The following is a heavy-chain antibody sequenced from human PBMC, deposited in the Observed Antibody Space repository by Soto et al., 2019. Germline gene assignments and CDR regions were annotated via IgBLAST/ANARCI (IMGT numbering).Heavy chain of an antibody. D-gene: IGHD3-22*01. CDR2: FYYTGST. Sequence: PSETLSLTCVVSGDSMTRGSYYWAWIRQPPGKGLEWIGSFYYTGSTNYNPSLKSRVTVSADTSNNHFSLRLTSVTAADTAVYYCAGRLDFGKGYFAASMDVWRDGTTVTAP. CDR3: AGRLDFGKGYFAASMDV. CDR1: GDSMTRGSYY. J-gene: IGHJ6*03. V-gene: IGHV4-39*02.